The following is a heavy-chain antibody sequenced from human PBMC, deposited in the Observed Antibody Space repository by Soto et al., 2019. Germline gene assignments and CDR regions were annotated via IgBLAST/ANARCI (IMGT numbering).Heavy chain of an antibody. CDR2: ISSSSSAK. J-gene: IGHJ4*02. D-gene: IGHD2-15*01. Sequence: GGSLRLSCAASGFTFSSHSMNWVRQAPGKGLEWVSYISSSSSAKYYAGSVKGRFTISRDNAENSLYLQMNSLRVEDTAVYYCARMSSTITPGCWGQGTLVTVSS. CDR3: ARMSSTITPGC. CDR1: GFTFSSHS. V-gene: IGHV3-48*01.